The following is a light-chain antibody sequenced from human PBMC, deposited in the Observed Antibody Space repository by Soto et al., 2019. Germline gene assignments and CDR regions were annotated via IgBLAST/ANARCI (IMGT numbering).Light chain of an antibody. Sequence: DIVMTQSPLSLPVTPGEPASISCRSSQSLLHSNGYNYLDWYLQKPGQSPQPLIYLGSNRASGVPVRFSGSGSGTDFTLKISRVEAEDVGVYYCMQALQTPWTFGQGTKVEIK. V-gene: IGKV2-28*01. CDR2: LGS. CDR3: MQALQTPWT. CDR1: QSLLHSNGYNY. J-gene: IGKJ1*01.